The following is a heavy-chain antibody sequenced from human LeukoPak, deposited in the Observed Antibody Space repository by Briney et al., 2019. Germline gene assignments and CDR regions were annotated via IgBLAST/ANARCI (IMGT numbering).Heavy chain of an antibody. Sequence: GGSLRLSCAASGFTFSSYWMSWVRQAPGKGLEWVANIKQDGSEKYYVDSVKGRFTISRGNAKNSLYLQMNSLRAEDTAVYYCARPKGAVAGTFPFDYWGQGTLVTVSS. V-gene: IGHV3-7*03. CDR2: IKQDGSEK. CDR3: ARPKGAVAGTFPFDY. D-gene: IGHD6-19*01. CDR1: GFTFSSYW. J-gene: IGHJ4*02.